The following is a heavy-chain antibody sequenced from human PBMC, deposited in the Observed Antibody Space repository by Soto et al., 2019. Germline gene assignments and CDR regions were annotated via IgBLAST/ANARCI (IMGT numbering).Heavy chain of an antibody. CDR3: ARDQFLDSSGWLYYYGMDV. Sequence: QVQLVQSGAEVKKPGSSVKVSCKASGGTFSSYAISWVRQAPGQGLEWMGGIIPIFGTANYAQKFQGRVTITEDESTSTAYMELSSMRSEDTAVYYCARDQFLDSSGWLYYYGMDVWGQGTTVTVSS. D-gene: IGHD6-19*01. CDR1: GGTFSSYA. CDR2: IIPIFGTA. V-gene: IGHV1-69*01. J-gene: IGHJ6*02.